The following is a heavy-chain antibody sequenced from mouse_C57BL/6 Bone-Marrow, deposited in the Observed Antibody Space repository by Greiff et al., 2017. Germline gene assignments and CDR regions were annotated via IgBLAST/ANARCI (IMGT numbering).Heavy chain of an antibody. CDR3: ARYDGSPFAY. Sequence: EVKLVESGGGLVQPGGSLSLSCAASGFTFTDYYMSWVRQPPGKALEWLGFIRNKANGYTTAYSASVKGRFTISRDNSQSILYLQMNALRAEDSATYYCARYDGSPFAYWGQGTLVTVSA. CDR1: GFTFTDYY. D-gene: IGHD2-3*01. CDR2: IRNKANGYTT. J-gene: IGHJ3*01. V-gene: IGHV7-3*01.